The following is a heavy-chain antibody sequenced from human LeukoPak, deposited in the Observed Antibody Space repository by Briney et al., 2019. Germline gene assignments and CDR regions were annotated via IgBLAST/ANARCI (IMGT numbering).Heavy chain of an antibody. CDR2: IYPGGSET. Sequence: KPGASLKISCKGLGYSFSSYWNAWVRQRPGKGLEWMGIIYPGGSETRYDPSFQGQVTISADRSTSTAYLQRSSLRASDTAVYYCARASRDGYNQNFDHWGQGTLVTVSS. CDR3: ARASRDGYNQNFDH. CDR1: GYSFSSYW. D-gene: IGHD5-24*01. J-gene: IGHJ4*02. V-gene: IGHV5-51*01.